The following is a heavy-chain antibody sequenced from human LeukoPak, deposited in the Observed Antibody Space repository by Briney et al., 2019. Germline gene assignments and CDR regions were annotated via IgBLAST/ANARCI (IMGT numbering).Heavy chain of an antibody. V-gene: IGHV3-64D*06. D-gene: IGHD3-10*01. CDR1: GFTFSSYA. CDR2: ISSNGGST. CDR3: VNLGSGSYRGINDALDI. J-gene: IGHJ3*02. Sequence: GGSLRLSCSASGFTFSSYAMHWVPQAPGKGLEYVSDISSNGGSTYYADSVKGRFTISRDNSKNTLYLQMSSLRAEDTAVYYCVNLGSGSYRGINDALDIWGQGTMVTVSS.